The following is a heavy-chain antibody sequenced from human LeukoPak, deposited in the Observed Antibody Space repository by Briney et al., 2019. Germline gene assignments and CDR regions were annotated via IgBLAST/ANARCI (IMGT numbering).Heavy chain of an antibody. CDR2: ISSIGTTI. D-gene: IGHD2-21*02. CDR1: GFTFSIYE. CDR3: ARDSLYCGGDCHLGY. V-gene: IGHV3-48*03. J-gene: IGHJ4*02. Sequence: PGGSLRLSCAASGFTFSIYEMNWVRQAPGKGLELVSYISSIGTTIYYADSVKGRFTISRDNAKNSLYLQMNSLRAEDTAVYYCARDSLYCGGDCHLGYWGQGTLVTVSS.